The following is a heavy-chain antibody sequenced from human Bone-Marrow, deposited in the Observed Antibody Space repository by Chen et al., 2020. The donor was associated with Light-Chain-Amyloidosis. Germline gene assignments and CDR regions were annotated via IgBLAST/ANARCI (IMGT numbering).Heavy chain of an antibody. CDR1: GFTFRGFA. V-gene: IGHV3-23*04. Sequence: EVQLVESGGGLIQPGGSLRLACGGYGFTFRGFAMSWVRQIPGKGPQWVSAISDDGPTTYYADSVKGRFTISRDNSKNTLFLQMNSLSVDDTAIYYCAKEREEVAGSYFDSWGQGTLVTVSS. D-gene: IGHD6-19*01. CDR3: AKEREEVAGSYFDS. CDR2: ISDDGPTT. J-gene: IGHJ4*02.